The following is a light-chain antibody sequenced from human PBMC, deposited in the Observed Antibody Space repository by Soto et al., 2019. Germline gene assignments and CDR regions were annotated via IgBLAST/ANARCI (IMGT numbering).Light chain of an antibody. CDR1: QSISSY. J-gene: IGKJ1*01. CDR3: QQSYSTPQT. V-gene: IGKV1-39*01. Sequence: DIQMTQSPSSLSASVGDRVTITFRASQSISSYLNWYQQKPGKAPKLLIYAASSLQSGVPSRFSGSGSGTDFTLTISSLQHEDFATYYCQQSYSTPQTFGQGTKVDIK. CDR2: AAS.